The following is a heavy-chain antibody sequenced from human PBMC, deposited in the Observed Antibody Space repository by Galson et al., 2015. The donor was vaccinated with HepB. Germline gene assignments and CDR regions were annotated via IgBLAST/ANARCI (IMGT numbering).Heavy chain of an antibody. CDR3: AKHRDGDNFFDDS. V-gene: IGHV4-4*02. CDR1: GGSISSSNW. J-gene: IGHJ4*02. Sequence: ETLSLTCTVSGGSISSSNWWSWVRQPPGKGLEWLGEIYHRGNTNYNPSLRSRVTLSVDKSKNHFSLRLSSVTAADTAVYYCAKHRDGDNFFDDSWGQGTLVTVSS. CDR2: IYHRGNT. D-gene: IGHD5-24*01.